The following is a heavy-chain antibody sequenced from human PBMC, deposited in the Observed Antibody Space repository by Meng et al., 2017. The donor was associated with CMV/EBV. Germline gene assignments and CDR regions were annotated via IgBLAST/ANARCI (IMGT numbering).Heavy chain of an antibody. Sequence: GGSLRLSCAASGFTFSSYAMHWVRQAPGKGLEWVAVISYDGSNKYYADSVKGRFTISRDNSKNTLYPQMNSLRAEDTAVYYCARSGYCSSTSCYEGWFDPWGQGTLVTVSS. CDR2: ISYDGSNK. CDR1: GFTFSSYA. V-gene: IGHV3-30*04. CDR3: ARSGYCSSTSCYEGWFDP. J-gene: IGHJ5*02. D-gene: IGHD2-2*01.